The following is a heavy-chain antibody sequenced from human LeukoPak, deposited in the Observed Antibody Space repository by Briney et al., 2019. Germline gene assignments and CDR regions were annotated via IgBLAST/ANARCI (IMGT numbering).Heavy chain of an antibody. V-gene: IGHV4-61*02. CDR3: ARAVGSSESNYFDP. Sequence: SQTLSLTCTVSGGSLTIGNYYWSWIRQPAGKGLEWIGRIYTSGTTNYNPSLDSRVTILLDTSKNQFSLKLSSVTAADTAVYYCARAVGSSESNYFDPWGQGTLATVSS. CDR1: GGSLTIGNYY. CDR2: IYTSGTT. D-gene: IGHD1-7*01. J-gene: IGHJ5*02.